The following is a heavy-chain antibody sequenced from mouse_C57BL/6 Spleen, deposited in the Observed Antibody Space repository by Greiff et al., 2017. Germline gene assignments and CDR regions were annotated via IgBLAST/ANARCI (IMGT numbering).Heavy chain of an antibody. CDR2: ISRGSSTI. Sequence: EVHLVESGGGLVKPGGSLKLSCAASGFTFSDYGMHWVRQAPEKGLEWVAYISRGSSTIYYADTVKGRFTISRDNAKNTLFLQMTSLRSEDTAMYYCARMRFAYWGQGTLVTVSA. CDR1: GFTFSDYG. CDR3: ARMRFAY. V-gene: IGHV5-17*01. J-gene: IGHJ3*01.